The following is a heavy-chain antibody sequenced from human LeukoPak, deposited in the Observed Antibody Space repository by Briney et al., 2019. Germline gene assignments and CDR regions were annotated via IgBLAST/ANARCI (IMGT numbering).Heavy chain of an antibody. J-gene: IGHJ6*02. CDR3: ARSYGSGSYPHYYYGMDV. V-gene: IGHV1-2*02. D-gene: IGHD3-10*01. Sequence: ASVKVSCKTSGYTFTGYYMHWVRQAPGHGLEWMGWINPNTGGTNYALRFQGRVTMTTDTSTSTAYMELSSLRSEDTAVYYCARSYGSGSYPHYYYGMDVWGQGTTVTVSS. CDR1: GYTFTGYY. CDR2: INPNTGGT.